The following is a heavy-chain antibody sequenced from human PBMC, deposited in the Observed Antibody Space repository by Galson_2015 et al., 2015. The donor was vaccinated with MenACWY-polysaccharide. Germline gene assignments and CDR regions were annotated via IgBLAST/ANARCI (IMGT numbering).Heavy chain of an antibody. CDR2: ISFDGGP. CDR3: AKVDCGSSGCKRIDF. D-gene: IGHD2-15*01. J-gene: IGHJ4*02. V-gene: IGHV4-31*11. Sequence: TLSLTCAVSGDSITNGGYFWSWIRQHPGKGLEWIASISFDGGPYYNPSLKSRLIISLDTPNNQPNNQFSLKLNSVTAAGTAFYYCAKVDCGSSGCKRIDFWGPGIQVTVSS. CDR1: GDSITNGGYF.